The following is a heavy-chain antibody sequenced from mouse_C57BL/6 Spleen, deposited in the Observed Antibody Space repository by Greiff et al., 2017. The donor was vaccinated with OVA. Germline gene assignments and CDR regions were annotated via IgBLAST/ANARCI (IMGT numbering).Heavy chain of an antibody. CDR3: ARDGNYRDFDY. CDR2: INPGSGGT. CDR1: GYAFTNYL. D-gene: IGHD2-1*01. V-gene: IGHV1-54*01. Sequence: VQLQQSGAELVRPGTSVKVSCKASGYAFTNYLIEWVKQRPGQGLEWIGVINPGSGGTNYNEKFKGKATLTADKSSSTAYMQLSSLTSEDSAVYFCARDGNYRDFDYWGQGTTLTVSS. J-gene: IGHJ2*01.